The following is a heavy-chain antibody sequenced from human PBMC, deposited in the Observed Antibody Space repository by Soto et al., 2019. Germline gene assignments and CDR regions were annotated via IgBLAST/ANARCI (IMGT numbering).Heavy chain of an antibody. V-gene: IGHV4-38-2*02. D-gene: IGHD6-19*01. Sequence: SETLSLTCTVSGYSTSSGSYWAWIRQPPGKGPEWIASIYHGGTTFYNPSLKSRITISVDTSNNQFSLKLTSVTAADTAVYYCARVHVMVVAGSTFDYWGHGTLVTVSS. CDR1: GYSTSSGSY. CDR2: IYHGGTT. CDR3: ARVHVMVVAGSTFDY. J-gene: IGHJ4*01.